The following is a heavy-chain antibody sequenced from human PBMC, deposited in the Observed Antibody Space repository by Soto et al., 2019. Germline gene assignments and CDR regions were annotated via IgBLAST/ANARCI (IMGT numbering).Heavy chain of an antibody. V-gene: IGHV6-1*01. Sequence: SQTLSLTCAISGDSVSSNSAAWNWIRQSPSRGLEWLGRTYYRSKWYNDYAVSVKSRITINPDTSKNQFSLQLNSVTPEDTAVYYCARGGGIAARRGPADFDYWGQGTLVTVSS. CDR2: TYYRSKWYN. D-gene: IGHD6-6*01. CDR3: ARGGGIAARRGPADFDY. CDR1: GDSVSSNSAA. J-gene: IGHJ4*02.